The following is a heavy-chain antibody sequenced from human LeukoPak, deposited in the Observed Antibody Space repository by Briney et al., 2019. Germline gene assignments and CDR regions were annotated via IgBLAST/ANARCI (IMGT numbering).Heavy chain of an antibody. CDR3: ARGFGMAQQLDG. CDR1: GYTFTSYA. Sequence: ASVKVSCKASGYTFTSYAMHWVRQAPGQRLEWMGWINAGNGNTKYSQKFQGRVTITRDTSASTAYMELSSLRSEDTAVYYCARGFGMAQQLDGWGQGTLVTVSS. D-gene: IGHD6-13*01. V-gene: IGHV1-3*01. CDR2: INAGNGNT. J-gene: IGHJ4*02.